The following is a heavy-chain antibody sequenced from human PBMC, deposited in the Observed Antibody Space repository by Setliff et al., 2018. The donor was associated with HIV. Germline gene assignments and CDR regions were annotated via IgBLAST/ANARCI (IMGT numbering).Heavy chain of an antibody. CDR1: GGSFSDYY. CDR3: ARALGYYYDSSGYVDY. Sequence: SETLSLTCAVYGGSFSDYYWSWIRQPPGKGLEWIGEINRGGSTNYNPSLKSRVTISLDTSKRQFSLKLSSVTAADTAVYYCARALGYYYDSSGYVDYWGQGTLGTVS. CDR2: INRGGST. J-gene: IGHJ4*02. V-gene: IGHV4-34*01. D-gene: IGHD3-22*01.